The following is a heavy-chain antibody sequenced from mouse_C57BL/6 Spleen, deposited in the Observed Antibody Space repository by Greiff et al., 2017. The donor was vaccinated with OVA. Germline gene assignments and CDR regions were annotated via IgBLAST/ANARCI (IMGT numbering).Heavy chain of an antibody. V-gene: IGHV1-74*01. CDR1: GYTFTSYW. Sequence: QVKLQQPGAELVKPGASVKVSCKASGYTFTSYWMHWVKQRPGQGLEWIGRIHPSDSDTNYNQKFKGKATLTVDKSSSTAYMQLSSLTSEDSAVYYCAIFASYSNYAMDYWGQGTSVTVSS. J-gene: IGHJ4*01. D-gene: IGHD2-5*01. CDR3: AIFASYSNYAMDY. CDR2: IHPSDSDT.